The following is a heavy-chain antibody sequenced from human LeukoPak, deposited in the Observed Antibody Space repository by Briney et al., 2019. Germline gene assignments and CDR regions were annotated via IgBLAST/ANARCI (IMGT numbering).Heavy chain of an antibody. D-gene: IGHD5-18*01. CDR1: GGSISSGSYY. J-gene: IGHJ4*02. Sequence: SQTLSLTCTVSGGSISSGSYYWSWIRQPAGTGLEWIGRIYTSGSTNYNPSLKSRVTISVDTSKNQFSLKLSSVTAADTAVYYCARWEDSYGYFDYWGQGTLVTVSS. V-gene: IGHV4-61*02. CDR3: ARWEDSYGYFDY. CDR2: IYTSGST.